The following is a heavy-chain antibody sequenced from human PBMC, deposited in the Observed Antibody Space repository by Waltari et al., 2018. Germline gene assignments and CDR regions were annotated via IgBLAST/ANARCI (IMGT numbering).Heavy chain of an antibody. V-gene: IGHV4-39*01. CDR1: GGSISSSSYY. J-gene: IGHJ5*02. Sequence: QLQLQESGPGLVKPSETLSLTCTVSGGSISSSSYYWGWIRPPPGKGLEWIGSIYYSGSTYYNPSLKSRVTISVDTSKNQFSLKLSSVTAADTAVYYCARHIIEYSTPNWFDPWGQGTLVTVSS. CDR2: IYYSGST. D-gene: IGHD6-6*01. CDR3: ARHIIEYSTPNWFDP.